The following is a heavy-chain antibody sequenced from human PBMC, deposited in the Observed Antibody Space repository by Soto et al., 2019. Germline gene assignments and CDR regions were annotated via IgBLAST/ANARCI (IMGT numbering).Heavy chain of an antibody. CDR2: IYPGDSDT. CDR1: GYTFTTYY. CDR3: ARSPRSSPYFDY. J-gene: IGHJ4*02. V-gene: IGHV5-51*01. D-gene: IGHD6-13*01. Sequence: GESLKISCRASGYTFTTYYIAWVRQKPGKGLEWMGIIYPGDSDTRYSPSFQGQVTIPADRSIGTAYLQWSSLEASDSAFYFCARSPRSSPYFDYWGQGALVTVSS.